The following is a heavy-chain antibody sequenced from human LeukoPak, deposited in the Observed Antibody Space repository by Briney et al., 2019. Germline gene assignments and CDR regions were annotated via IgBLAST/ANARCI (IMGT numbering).Heavy chain of an antibody. Sequence: SETLSLTCTVSGGSISSGGYYWNWIRQHPGKGLEWIGYIYYSGSTYYNPSLKSRVTISVDTSKNQFSLKVSSVTAADTAVYYCARRPSGTNYLDYYMDVWGKGTTVTVSS. V-gene: IGHV4-31*03. CDR1: GGSISSGGYY. D-gene: IGHD2-8*01. CDR2: IYYSGST. J-gene: IGHJ6*03. CDR3: ARRPSGTNYLDYYMDV.